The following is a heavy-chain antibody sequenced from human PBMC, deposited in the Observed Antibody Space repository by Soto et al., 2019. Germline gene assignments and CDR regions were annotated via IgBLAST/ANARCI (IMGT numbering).Heavy chain of an antibody. CDR1: GGSISSGGYY. J-gene: IGHJ4*02. V-gene: IGHV4-31*03. CDR3: VHIRYGSGLFDY. CDR2: IYYIRST. D-gene: IGHD3-10*01. Sequence: SETLSLTCTVSGGSISSGGYYWSWIRQHPGKGLEWIRYIYYIRSTYYNPSLKSRVTISVDTSKNQFSLKLSSVTAADTAVYYCVHIRYGSGLFDYWGQGTLVTVSS.